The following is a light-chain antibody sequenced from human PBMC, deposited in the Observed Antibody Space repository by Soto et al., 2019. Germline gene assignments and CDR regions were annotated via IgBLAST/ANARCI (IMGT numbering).Light chain of an antibody. V-gene: IGKV2-30*01. CDR3: MQGTHWPWT. CDR2: QVS. Sequence: DAVLTQSPLSLPVTLGQPAAISCRSSQSLVYSNGNAYLIWFQQRPGQSPRRLIYQVSTRDAGVPDRFSGSGSGTYFTLTISRVEAEDVGLYYCMQGTHWPWTSGQGTKVEIK. CDR1: QSLVYSNGNAY. J-gene: IGKJ1*01.